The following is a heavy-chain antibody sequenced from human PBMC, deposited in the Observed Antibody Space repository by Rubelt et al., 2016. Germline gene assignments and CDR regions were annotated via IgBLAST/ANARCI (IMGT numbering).Heavy chain of an antibody. CDR3: ASRGESHDSAA. CDR1: GFTFSSYA. V-gene: IGHV3-74*02. CDR2: INSDGSST. D-gene: IGHD3-10*01. Sequence: EVQLVESGGGVVQPGRSLRLSCAASGFTFSSYAMHWVRQAPGKGLVWVSRINSDGSSTSYADSVEGRFTISRDNAKNTLYLQMSSLRAEDTAVYYCASRGESHDSAAWGQGTLVTVSS. J-gene: IGHJ5*02.